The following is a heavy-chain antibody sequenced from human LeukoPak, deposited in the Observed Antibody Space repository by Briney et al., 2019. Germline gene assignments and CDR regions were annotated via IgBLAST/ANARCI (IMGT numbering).Heavy chain of an antibody. Sequence: GESLKISCKGSGYSFTTYWIGWMRQMPGKGLEWMAIITPGNSVTHYSPSLQGQVTISADKSISTAYLQWSSLEASDSGMYYCATRIDGTFYWGHVTLVTVSS. D-gene: IGHD1-26*01. CDR3: ATRIDGTFY. CDR2: ITPGNSVT. CDR1: GYSFTTYW. J-gene: IGHJ4*01. V-gene: IGHV5-51*01.